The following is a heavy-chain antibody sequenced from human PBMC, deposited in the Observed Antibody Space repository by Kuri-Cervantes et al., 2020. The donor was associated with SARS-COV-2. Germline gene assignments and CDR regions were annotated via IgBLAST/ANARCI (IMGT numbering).Heavy chain of an antibody. V-gene: IGHV3-74*01. Sequence: GESLKISCAASGFTFSGSAMHWVRQAPGKGLVWVSRINSDGSSTSYADSVKGRFTISRDNAKNTLYLQMNSLRAEDTAVYYCAREDSYGYGDYWGQGTLVTVSS. CDR2: INSDGSST. D-gene: IGHD5-18*01. CDR1: GFTFSGSA. J-gene: IGHJ4*02. CDR3: AREDSYGYGDY.